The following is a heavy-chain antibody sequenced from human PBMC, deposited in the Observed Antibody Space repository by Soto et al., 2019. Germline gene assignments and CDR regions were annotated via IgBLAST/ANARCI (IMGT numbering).Heavy chain of an antibody. CDR3: ARDRSGWVFED. D-gene: IGHD6-19*01. Sequence: QVQLVQSGAEVKKPGASVKVSCKASGYIFTTYGISWVRQAPGQGLEWLGWISAYDGDTNYAQKFRGRVTVTTDTSTRTAYMELRSLRSDDTAVYYCARDRSGWVFEDWGHGTLVIVSS. CDR1: GYIFTTYG. V-gene: IGHV1-18*01. CDR2: ISAYDGDT. J-gene: IGHJ1*01.